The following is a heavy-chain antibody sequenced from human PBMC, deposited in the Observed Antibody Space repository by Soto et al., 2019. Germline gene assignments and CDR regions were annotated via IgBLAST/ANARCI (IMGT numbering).Heavy chain of an antibody. Sequence: QVQLQESGPGLVKPSQTLSLTCTVSGDSVSGGYYWSWFRQRPRKGLEWIGYVSPIGTPYYSPSLNSRVSISRDTSKNQLSLEVRSVTAADTAVYYCARDRGSYGMDVWGQGTTVTVSS. CDR3: ARDRGSYGMDV. CDR2: VSPIGTP. CDR1: GDSVSGGYY. J-gene: IGHJ6*02. V-gene: IGHV4-31*03.